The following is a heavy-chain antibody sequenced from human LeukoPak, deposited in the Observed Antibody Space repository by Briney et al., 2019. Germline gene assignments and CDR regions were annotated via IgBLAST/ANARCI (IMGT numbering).Heavy chain of an antibody. CDR1: GFTVSSNS. CDR2: IYSDNT. D-gene: IGHD3-16*01. CDR3: ATQSYAKFDP. V-gene: IGHV3-53*01. J-gene: IGHJ5*02. Sequence: GGSLRLSCTVSGFTVSSNSMSWVRQAPGKGLEWVSFIYSDNTHYSDSVKGRFTISRDNAKNSLFLQMNSLRVEDTAVYYCATQSYAKFDPWGQGTLVTVSS.